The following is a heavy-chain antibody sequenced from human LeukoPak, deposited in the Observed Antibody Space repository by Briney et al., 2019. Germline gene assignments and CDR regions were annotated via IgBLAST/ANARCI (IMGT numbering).Heavy chain of an antibody. V-gene: IGHV1-69*05. J-gene: IGHJ5*02. D-gene: IGHD4-17*01. CDR3: ARDVHGDYGSGWFDP. Sequence: SXKVSCKTSGGTFNNSAISWVRQAPGQGLEWLGGIMPLFGTAVYAQKLQGRVTITKDESTRTVYLELTSLTSDDTAVYYCARDVHGDYGSGWFDPWGQGTLVSVSS. CDR2: IMPLFGTA. CDR1: GGTFNNSA.